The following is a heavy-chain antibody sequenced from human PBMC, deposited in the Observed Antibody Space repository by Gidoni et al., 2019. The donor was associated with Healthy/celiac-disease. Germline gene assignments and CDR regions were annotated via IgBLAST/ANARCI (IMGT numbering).Heavy chain of an antibody. V-gene: IGHV4-4*07. CDR1: GGSISSYY. CDR3: ARDSYYYDSSGKTYYYGMDV. D-gene: IGHD3-22*01. Sequence: QVQLQESGPGLTKPSETLSLTCTVSGGSISSYYWSWIRQPAGKGLEWIGRIYTSGSTNYNPSLKSRVTMSVDTSKNQFSLKLSSVTAADTAVYYCARDSYYYDSSGKTYYYGMDVWGQGTTVTVSS. CDR2: IYTSGST. J-gene: IGHJ6*02.